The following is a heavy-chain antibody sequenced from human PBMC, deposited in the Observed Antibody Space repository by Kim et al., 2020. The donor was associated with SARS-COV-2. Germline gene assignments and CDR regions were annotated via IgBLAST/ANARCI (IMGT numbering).Heavy chain of an antibody. CDR3: ARDKTSYGWRYKGYGRDY. CDR2: ISSSSSYT. D-gene: IGHD5-18*01. Sequence: GGSLRLSCAASGFTFSDYYMSWIRQAPGKGLEWVSYISSSSSYTNYADSVKGRFTISRDNAKNSLYLQMNSLRAEDTAVYYCARDKTSYGWRYKGYGRDYWGQGTLVTVSS. V-gene: IGHV3-11*05. CDR1: GFTFSDYY. J-gene: IGHJ4*02.